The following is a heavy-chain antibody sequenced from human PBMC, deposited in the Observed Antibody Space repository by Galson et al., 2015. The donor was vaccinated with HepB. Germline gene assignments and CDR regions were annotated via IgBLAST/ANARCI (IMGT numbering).Heavy chain of an antibody. CDR2: IYPGDSDT. J-gene: IGHJ3*02. CDR1: GYSFTSYW. V-gene: IGHV5-51*01. D-gene: IGHD2-21*02. Sequence: QSGAEVKKPGESLKISCKGSGYSFTSYWIGWVRQMPGKGLEWMGIIYPGDSDTRYSPSFQGQVTISADKSISTAYLQWSSLKASDTAMYYCARQKPGYCGGDCLFLYFGAFDIWGQGTMVTVSS. CDR3: ARQKPGYCGGDCLFLYFGAFDI.